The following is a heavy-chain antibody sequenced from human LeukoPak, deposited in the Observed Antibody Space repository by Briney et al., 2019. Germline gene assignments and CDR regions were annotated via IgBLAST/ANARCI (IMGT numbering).Heavy chain of an antibody. J-gene: IGHJ4*02. CDR3: VRETEGYKAFDS. CDR1: GFSFTRHP. CDR2: ISYDGTNQ. Sequence: PGGSLRLSCAASGFSFTRHPMHWVRQAPGKGLEWVAVISYDGTNQYYADSVRGRFTISRDSSKNTVYLQRNSLRAEDTALFYCVRETEGYKAFDSWGQGTLVTVSS. D-gene: IGHD5-24*01. V-gene: IGHV3-30-3*01.